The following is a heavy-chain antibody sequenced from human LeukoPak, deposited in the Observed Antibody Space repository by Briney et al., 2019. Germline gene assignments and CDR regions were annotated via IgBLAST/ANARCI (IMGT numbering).Heavy chain of an antibody. V-gene: IGHV4-38-2*01. CDR1: GYSISSGYY. CDR2: IYHSGST. CDR3: ARRVRGAGWFDP. J-gene: IGHJ5*02. Sequence: SETLSLTCAVSGYSISSGYYWGWIRQPPGKGLEWIGSIYHSGSTYYNPSLKSRVTISVDTSKNQFSLKLSSVTAADTAVYYCARRVRGAGWFDPWGQGTLVTVSS. D-gene: IGHD1-26*01.